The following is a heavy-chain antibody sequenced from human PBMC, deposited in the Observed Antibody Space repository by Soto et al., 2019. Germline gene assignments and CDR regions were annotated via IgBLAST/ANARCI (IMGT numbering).Heavy chain of an antibody. J-gene: IGHJ6*02. CDR2: ISSSSSYI. V-gene: IGHV3-21*01. Sequence: GGSLRLSCAASGFTFSSYSMNWVRQAPGKGLEWVSSISSSSSYIYYADSVKGRFTISRDNAKNSLYLQMNSLRAGDTAVYYCARGKLLWFGESPALGYYYYYGMDVWGQGTTVTVSS. CDR1: GFTFSSYS. CDR3: ARGKLLWFGESPALGYYYYYGMDV. D-gene: IGHD3-10*01.